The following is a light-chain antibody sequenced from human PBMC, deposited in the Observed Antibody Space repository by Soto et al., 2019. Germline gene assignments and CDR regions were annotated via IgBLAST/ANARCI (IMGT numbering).Light chain of an antibody. CDR1: QSVSSS. CDR2: DTS. J-gene: IGKJ1*01. Sequence: EIVVTQSPATLSVSPGERVTLSCRASQSVSSSLAWYQQRPGQAPRLLIYDTSTRAAGISARFSGSGSRTEFTLTISSLQSEDFAVYYCKQYIDWPPGTFGQGTAVEIK. CDR3: KQYIDWPPGT. V-gene: IGKV3-15*01.